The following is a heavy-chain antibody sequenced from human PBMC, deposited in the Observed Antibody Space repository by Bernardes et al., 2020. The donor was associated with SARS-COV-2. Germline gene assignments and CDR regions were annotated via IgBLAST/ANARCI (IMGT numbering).Heavy chain of an antibody. CDR3: AREGTNWGRAFDY. J-gene: IGHJ4*02. D-gene: IGHD7-27*01. CDR2: IYFTGST. V-gene: IGHV4-59*01. CDR1: GGSISSYH. Sequence: SEPLSLTCTVSGGSISSYHWSWVRKRPGKGLEWIGNIYFTGSTDYNPSLKSRVTISVDTSKNQFSLNLTSVSAADTAVYYCAREGTNWGRAFDYWGQGTLVTVSS.